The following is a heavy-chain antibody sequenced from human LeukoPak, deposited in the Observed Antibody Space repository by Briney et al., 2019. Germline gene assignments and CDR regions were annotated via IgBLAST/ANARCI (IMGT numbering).Heavy chain of an antibody. V-gene: IGHV3-30-3*01. CDR2: ISYDGSNK. CDR3: ARDSIAPGDYFDH. J-gene: IGHJ4*02. Sequence: GRSLRLSCAASGFTFSSYAMDWVRQAPGKGLEWVAVISYDGSNKYYADSVKGRFTISRDNSKNTLYLQMNSLRAEDTAVYYCARDSIAPGDYFDHWGQGTLVTVSS. D-gene: IGHD6-13*01. CDR1: GFTFSSYA.